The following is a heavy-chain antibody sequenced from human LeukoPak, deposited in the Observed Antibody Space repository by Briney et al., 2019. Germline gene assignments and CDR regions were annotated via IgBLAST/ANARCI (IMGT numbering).Heavy chain of an antibody. D-gene: IGHD5-12*01. CDR1: GFTFDDYG. V-gene: IGHV3-9*01. CDR3: AKVAVVATIRLPGAYFDY. Sequence: TGGSLRLSCVASGFTFDDYGMHWVRQAPGKGLEWVSGINWNGATTGYAESVQGRFTISRDNAKNSLYLQMNSLTAEDTALYYCAKVAVVATIRLPGAYFDYWGQGILVTVSS. CDR2: INWNGATT. J-gene: IGHJ4*02.